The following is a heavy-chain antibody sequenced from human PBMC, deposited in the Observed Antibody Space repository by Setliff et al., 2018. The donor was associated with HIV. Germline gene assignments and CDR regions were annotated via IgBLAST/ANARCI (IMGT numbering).Heavy chain of an antibody. D-gene: IGHD3-22*01. Sequence: SETLSLTCTVSGGSISSSDYYWGWIRQPPGKGLEWIGSIYYSGNTHYKSTLKGRVTVSLDTSKNQFSLKLSSVTAAATAVYYGARGFNSSGSHAFDIWGQGTMVTVS. V-gene: IGHV4-39*07. CDR3: ARGFNSSGSHAFDI. J-gene: IGHJ3*02. CDR1: GGSISSSDYY. CDR2: IYYSGNT.